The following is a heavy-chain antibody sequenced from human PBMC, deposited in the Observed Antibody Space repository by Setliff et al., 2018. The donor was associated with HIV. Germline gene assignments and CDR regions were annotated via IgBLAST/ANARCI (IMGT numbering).Heavy chain of an antibody. CDR2: IYYSGST. Sequence: LSLTCTVSGGSISSSTYYWGWIRQPPGKGLEWIGTIYYSGSTYYNPSLKSRLTIAVDTSKNQFSLKLSSVTAADTAVYYCARRDGYSYGFYFDYWGQGTLVTVSS. D-gene: IGHD5-18*01. V-gene: IGHV4-39*01. J-gene: IGHJ4*02. CDR1: GGSISSSTYY. CDR3: ARRDGYSYGFYFDY.